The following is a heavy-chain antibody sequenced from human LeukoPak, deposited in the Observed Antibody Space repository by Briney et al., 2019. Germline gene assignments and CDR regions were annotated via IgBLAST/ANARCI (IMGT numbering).Heavy chain of an antibody. V-gene: IGHV3-21*01. J-gene: IGHJ4*02. Sequence: GGSLRLSCAASGFTFSRYSMTWVRQAPGKGLEWVSSISSSGSYKYYADSVKGRFTISRDNAKNSLYLQMNSLRAEDTAVYYCARGGSFYYDSSGYYISDYWGQGTLVTVSS. CDR2: ISSSGSYK. CDR1: GFTFSRYS. D-gene: IGHD3-22*01. CDR3: ARGGSFYYDSSGYYISDY.